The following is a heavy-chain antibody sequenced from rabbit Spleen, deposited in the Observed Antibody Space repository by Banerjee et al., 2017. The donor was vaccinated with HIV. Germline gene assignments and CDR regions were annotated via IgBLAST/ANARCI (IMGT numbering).Heavy chain of an antibody. Sequence: QSLEESGGDLVKPGASLTLTCKASGFTLSSSYWICWVRQAPGKGLEWIGCIHSDSSGSTMYASWAKGRFTISETSSTTVTLEMTSLTAADTATYFCARAFDSGDGCDLWGPGTLVTVS. D-gene: IGHD1-1*01. V-gene: IGHV1S40*01. CDR1: GFTLSSSYW. CDR2: IHSDSSGST. J-gene: IGHJ4*01. CDR3: ARAFDSGDGCDL.